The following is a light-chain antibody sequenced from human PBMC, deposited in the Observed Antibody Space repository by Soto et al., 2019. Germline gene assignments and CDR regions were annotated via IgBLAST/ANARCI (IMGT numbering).Light chain of an antibody. CDR3: QQHNNWHPDIT. CDR2: DAS. CDR1: QTVSTY. Sequence: EIVLTQSPVTLSLSPGDRATLSCRASQTVSTYLAWYQQKPGPAPRLLICDASNRATGIPARFSGSGPGTAFALTISSRAPEDFAVYYCQQHNNWHPDITFDQGTRLDIK. J-gene: IGKJ5*01. V-gene: IGKV3D-11*02.